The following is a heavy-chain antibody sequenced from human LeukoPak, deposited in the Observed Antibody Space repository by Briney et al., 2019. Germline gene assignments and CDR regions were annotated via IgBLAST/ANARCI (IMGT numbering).Heavy chain of an antibody. J-gene: IGHJ4*02. Sequence: GGSLRLSCAASGFTFSSYGMHWVRQAPGKGLEWVAVISYDGSNKYYADSVKGRFTISRDNSKNTLYLQMNSLRAEDTAVYYCAKDLIDYTNAYYFDYWGQGTLVAVSS. CDR1: GFTFSSYG. V-gene: IGHV3-30*18. CDR2: ISYDGSNK. CDR3: AKDLIDYTNAYYFDY. D-gene: IGHD4-11*01.